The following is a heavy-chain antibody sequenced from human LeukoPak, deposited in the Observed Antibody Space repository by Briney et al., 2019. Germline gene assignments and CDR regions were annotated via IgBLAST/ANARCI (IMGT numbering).Heavy chain of an antibody. CDR2: ILYTGST. V-gene: IGHV4-59*08. J-gene: IGHJ6*02. CDR1: GGSLSRNY. Sequence: PSETLSLTCTLSGGSLSRNYWSWIRPPPGKGPEWIGYILYTGSTNYNPSLKSRVTISVDTSKNQSTLRLSSVTASDAAEYYCAIHFRIGEYSSSWYDSMDVWGQGDPVTVSS. CDR3: AIHFRIGEYSSSWYDSMDV. D-gene: IGHD6-13*01.